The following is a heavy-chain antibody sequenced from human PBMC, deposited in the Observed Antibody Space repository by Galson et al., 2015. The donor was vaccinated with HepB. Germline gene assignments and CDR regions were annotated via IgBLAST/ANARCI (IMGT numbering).Heavy chain of an antibody. Sequence: SVKVSCKASGYTFTGYYIHWVRQAPGQGLEWMGRINPNSGGTNYAQKFQGRVTMTRDTSISTAYMELSRLRSDDTAVYYCARDLRTRTTPQPSPNKGDSSGLGHYWGQGTLVTVSS. D-gene: IGHD3-22*01. CDR1: GYTFTGYY. V-gene: IGHV1-2*06. CDR3: ARDLRTRTTPQPSPNKGDSSGLGHY. CDR2: INPNSGGT. J-gene: IGHJ4*02.